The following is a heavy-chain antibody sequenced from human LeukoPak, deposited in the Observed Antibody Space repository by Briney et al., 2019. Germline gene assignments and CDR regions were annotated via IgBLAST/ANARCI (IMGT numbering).Heavy chain of an antibody. CDR3: AREWRYSYGEAIDY. V-gene: IGHV4-59*12. Sequence: SETLSLTCTVSGGSISSYYWSWIRQPPGKGLEWIGYIYYSGSTNYNPSLKSRVTISVDTSKNQFSLKLSSVTAADTAVYYCAREWRYSYGEAIDYWGQGTLVTVSS. D-gene: IGHD5-18*01. CDR1: GGSISSYY. J-gene: IGHJ4*02. CDR2: IYYSGST.